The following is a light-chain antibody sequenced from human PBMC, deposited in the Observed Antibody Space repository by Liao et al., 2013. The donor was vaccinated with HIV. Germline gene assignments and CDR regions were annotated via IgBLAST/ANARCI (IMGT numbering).Light chain of an antibody. CDR1: SVGTHG. Sequence: SCVLTQPPSVPVAPGGTARVTCGGDSVGTHGVHWDQQTPGQAPMVVMSFETDRPSGIPERFSGSNSGNTATLTISRVEAGDEADYYCQVWDSSSDHYVFGTGTKVTVL. J-gene: IGLJ1*01. CDR2: FET. CDR3: QVWDSSSDHYV. V-gene: IGLV3-21*01.